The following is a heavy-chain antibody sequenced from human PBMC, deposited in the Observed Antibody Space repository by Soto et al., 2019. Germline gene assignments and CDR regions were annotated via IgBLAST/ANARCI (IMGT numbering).Heavy chain of an antibody. Sequence: PVGSLRLSCAASGFTFSSYAMSWVRHSPGKGLEWVSAISGSGGSTYYADSVKGRFTISRDNSKNTLYLQMNSLRAEDTAVYYCAKDALPYYDILPGYYYGMDVWGQGTTVTVSS. CDR1: GFTFSSYA. CDR2: ISGSGGST. CDR3: AKDALPYYDILPGYYYGMDV. V-gene: IGHV3-23*01. D-gene: IGHD3-9*01. J-gene: IGHJ6*02.